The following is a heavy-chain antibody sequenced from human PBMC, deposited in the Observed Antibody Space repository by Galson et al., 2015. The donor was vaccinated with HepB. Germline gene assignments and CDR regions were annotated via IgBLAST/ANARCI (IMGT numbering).Heavy chain of an antibody. Sequence: SLRLSCAASGFTFSSYGMHWVRQAPGKGLEWVAVISYDGSNKYYADSVKGRFTISRDNSKNTLYLQMNSLKAEDTAVYYCAKDGYCSSTSCYLYYYYYYMDVWGKGTTVTVSS. CDR3: AKDGYCSSTSCYLYYYYYYMDV. D-gene: IGHD2-2*03. V-gene: IGHV3-30*18. J-gene: IGHJ6*03. CDR2: ISYDGSNK. CDR1: GFTFSSYG.